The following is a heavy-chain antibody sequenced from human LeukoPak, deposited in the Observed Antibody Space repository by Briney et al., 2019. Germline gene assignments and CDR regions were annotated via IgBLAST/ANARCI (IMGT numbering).Heavy chain of an antibody. CDR1: GFTFSTFW. Sequence: GGSLRLSCATSGFTFSTFWMHWVRQAPGKGLVWVSRINHDGSSTSYADSVKGRFTISRDNAKNTLYLQMNSLRAEDTAVYYCARGWEGYFDYWGQGTLVTVSS. V-gene: IGHV3-74*01. J-gene: IGHJ4*02. CDR3: ARGWEGYFDY. CDR2: INHDGSST. D-gene: IGHD1-26*01.